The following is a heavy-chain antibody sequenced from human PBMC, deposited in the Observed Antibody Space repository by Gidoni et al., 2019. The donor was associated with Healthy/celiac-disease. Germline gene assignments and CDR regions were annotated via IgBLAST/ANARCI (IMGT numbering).Heavy chain of an antibody. CDR2: IYYSGST. V-gene: IGHV4-30-4*01. CDR3: ARDDVVVPAATYGMDV. Sequence: QVQLQESGPGLVKPSQTLSLTCTVSGGSISSGDYYWSWNRQPPGKGLEWIGYIYYSGSTYYNPSLKSRVTISVDTSKNQFSLKLSSVTAADTAVYYCARDDVVVPAATYGMDVWGQGTTVTVSS. J-gene: IGHJ6*02. D-gene: IGHD2-2*01. CDR1: GGSISSGDYY.